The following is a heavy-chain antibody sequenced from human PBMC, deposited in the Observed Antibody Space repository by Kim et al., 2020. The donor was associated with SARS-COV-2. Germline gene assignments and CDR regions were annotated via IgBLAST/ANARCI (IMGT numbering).Heavy chain of an antibody. J-gene: IGHJ6*02. V-gene: IGHV5-51*01. Sequence: GESLKISCKGSGYSFNNYWSAWVRQMPGKGLEWMGIIYPGDSDTRYSPSFEGQVSISADESVSTAYLQWSSLKASDTAMYYCARHSTGDFYYYYRMDVWGQGTTVTVSS. CDR2: IYPGDSDT. CDR1: GYSFNNYW. CDR3: ARHSTGDFYYYYRMDV. D-gene: IGHD1-1*01.